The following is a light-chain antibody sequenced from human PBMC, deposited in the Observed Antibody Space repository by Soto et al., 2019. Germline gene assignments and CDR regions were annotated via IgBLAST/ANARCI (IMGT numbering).Light chain of an antibody. Sequence: EIVMTQSPATLSVSPGERATLSCRASQSVSSNLAWYQQKPGQAPRLLIYGASTRATGNPARFSGSGSGTDFTLTISSLQSEDFAVYYCQQYNNCPGTFGPGTKVDIK. V-gene: IGKV3-15*01. CDR3: QQYNNCPGT. CDR1: QSVSSN. CDR2: GAS. J-gene: IGKJ3*01.